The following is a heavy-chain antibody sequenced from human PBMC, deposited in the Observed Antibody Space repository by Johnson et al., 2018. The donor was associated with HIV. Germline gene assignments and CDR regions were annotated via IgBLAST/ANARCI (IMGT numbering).Heavy chain of an antibody. D-gene: IGHD3-9*01. CDR3: ARDRILTGYDAFDI. CDR1: GFTFSDYW. CDR2: ISGSGGST. J-gene: IGHJ3*02. Sequence: EVQLVESGGGLVQPGGSLRLSCATSGFTFSDYWMSWVRQAPGKGLDWVSAISGSGGSTYYADSVKGRFTISRDNSKNTLYLQMNSLRAEDTAIYYCARDRILTGYDAFDIWGQGTMVTVSS. V-gene: IGHV3-23*04.